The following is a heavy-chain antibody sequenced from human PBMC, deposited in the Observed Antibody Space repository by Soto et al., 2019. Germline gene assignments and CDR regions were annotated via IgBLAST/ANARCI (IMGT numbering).Heavy chain of an antibody. CDR1: GFTFSSYG. CDR3: ARELGYCSSTSCYKGYYGMDV. Sequence: QLQLVESGGGVVQPGRSLRLSCAASGFTFSSYGMHWVRQAPGKGLEWVAVIWYDGSNKYYADSVKGRFIISGDNSKNTLYLQMNSLRAEDTAVYYCARELGYCSSTSCYKGYYGMDVWGPGTTVTVS. V-gene: IGHV3-33*01. CDR2: IWYDGSNK. D-gene: IGHD2-2*02. J-gene: IGHJ6*02.